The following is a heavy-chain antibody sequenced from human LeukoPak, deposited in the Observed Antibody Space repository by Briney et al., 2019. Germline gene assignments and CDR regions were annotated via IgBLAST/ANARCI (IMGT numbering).Heavy chain of an antibody. CDR3: ARATLLWFGELVDY. V-gene: IGHV1-69*13. D-gene: IGHD3-10*01. CDR1: GGTFSSYA. Sequence: SVKVSCKASGGTFSSYAISWVRQAPGQGLEWMGGIIPIFGTANYAQKFQGRVTITADESTSTAYMELSSLRSEDAAVYYCARATLLWFGELVDYWGQGTLVTVSS. CDR2: IIPIFGTA. J-gene: IGHJ4*02.